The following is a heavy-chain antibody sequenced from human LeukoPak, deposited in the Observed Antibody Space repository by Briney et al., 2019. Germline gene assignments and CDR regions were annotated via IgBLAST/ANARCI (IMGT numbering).Heavy chain of an antibody. V-gene: IGHV3-30*03. J-gene: IGHJ5*02. D-gene: IGHD2-15*01. CDR1: AFTFSSYG. Sequence: PGGSLRLSCAASAFTFSSYGMHWVRQAPGKGLEWVAVISFDGSHKYYADSVKGRFTISRDNSKNTLYLQMNSLRAEDTAVYYCARANKGVDWFDPWGQGTLVTVSS. CDR2: ISFDGSHK. CDR3: ARANKGVDWFDP.